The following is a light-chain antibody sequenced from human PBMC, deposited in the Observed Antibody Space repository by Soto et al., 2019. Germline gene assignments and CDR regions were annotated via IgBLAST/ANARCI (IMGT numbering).Light chain of an antibody. J-gene: IGKJ4*01. V-gene: IGKV3-11*01. CDR3: QQRSNWPPT. Sequence: IVLTQSPATLSLSPGERATLSCRASQSVSSYVVWYQQKPGQAPRLLIYDASNRATGIPARFSGSGSGTDFTLTISSLEPEDFAVYYCQQRSNWPPTFGGGTKVDI. CDR2: DAS. CDR1: QSVSSY.